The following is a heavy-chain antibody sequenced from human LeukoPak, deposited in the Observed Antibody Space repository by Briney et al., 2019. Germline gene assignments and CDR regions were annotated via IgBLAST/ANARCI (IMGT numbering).Heavy chain of an antibody. D-gene: IGHD6-19*01. J-gene: IGHJ4*02. Sequence: GGSLRLSCAASGFTFSSYSMNRVRQAPGKGLEWVSSISSSSSYIYYVDSVKGRFTISRDNAKNSLYLQMNSLRAEDTAVYYCARESTASIAVAGTDYWGQGTLVTVSS. V-gene: IGHV3-21*04. CDR1: GFTFSSYS. CDR2: ISSSSSYI. CDR3: ARESTASIAVAGTDY.